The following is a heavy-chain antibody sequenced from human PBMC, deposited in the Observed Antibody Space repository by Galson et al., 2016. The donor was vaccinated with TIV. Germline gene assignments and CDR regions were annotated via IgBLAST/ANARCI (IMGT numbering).Heavy chain of an antibody. J-gene: IGHJ3*02. Sequence: LSLTCVVIGGSISNGDYYWTWLRQPPGKGLEWIDYIYYSGTTNLNPSLRSRLDMSVDRSKNRFSLSLSSVTAADTAVYYCARDAGPYYHAVDIWGRGAMVTVSS. CDR1: GGSISNGDYY. CDR2: IYYSGTT. V-gene: IGHV4-30-4*01. D-gene: IGHD3-22*01. CDR3: ARDAGPYYHAVDI.